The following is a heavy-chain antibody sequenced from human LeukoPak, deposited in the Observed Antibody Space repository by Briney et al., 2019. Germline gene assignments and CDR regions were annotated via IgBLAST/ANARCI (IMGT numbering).Heavy chain of an antibody. Sequence: SETLSLTCAVSGYSISSDYHWGWIRQPPGKGLEWIGSIHHSGTTYYNPSLKSRVTISVDTSKNQFSLKLNSVTAADTAVYYCAKPNSSSSHFYDCWGQGTLVTVSS. CDR3: AKPNSSSSHFYDC. D-gene: IGHD6-6*01. CDR1: GYSISSDYH. J-gene: IGHJ4*02. V-gene: IGHV4-38-2*01. CDR2: IHHSGTT.